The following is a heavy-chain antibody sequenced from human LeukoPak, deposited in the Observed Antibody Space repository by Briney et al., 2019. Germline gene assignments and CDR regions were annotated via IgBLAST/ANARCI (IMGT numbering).Heavy chain of an antibody. V-gene: IGHV4-34*01. Sequence: PGGSLRLSCAASGFSFSSYAMSWVRQPPGKGLEWIGEINHSGSTNYNPSLKSRVTISVDTSKNQFSLKLSSVTAADTAVYYCARGRYYGSGSRARSAFDIWGQGTMVTVSS. CDR3: ARGRYYGSGSRARSAFDI. D-gene: IGHD3-10*01. CDR2: INHSGST. J-gene: IGHJ3*02. CDR1: GFSFSSYA.